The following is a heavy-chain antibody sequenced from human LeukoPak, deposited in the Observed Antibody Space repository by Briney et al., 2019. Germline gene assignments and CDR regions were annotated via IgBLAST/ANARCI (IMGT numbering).Heavy chain of an antibody. D-gene: IGHD3-3*01. CDR3: ASHRRERPAPVGMYYDFWSGYHTRGFDP. Sequence: GASVKVSCKASGGTFSSYAISWVRQAPGQGLEWMGGIIPIFDTANYAQKFQGRVTITTDESTSTAYMELSSLRSEDTAVYYCASHRRERPAPVGMYYDFWSGYHTRGFDPWGQGTLVTVSS. CDR1: GGTFSSYA. CDR2: IIPIFDTA. J-gene: IGHJ5*02. V-gene: IGHV1-69*05.